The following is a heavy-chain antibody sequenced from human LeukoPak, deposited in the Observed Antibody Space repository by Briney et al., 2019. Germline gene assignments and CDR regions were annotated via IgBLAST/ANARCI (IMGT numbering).Heavy chain of an antibody. CDR1: GFTFSTSW. J-gene: IGHJ4*02. V-gene: IGHV3-7*01. CDR2: IKRDGSET. Sequence: PGGSLRLSCGASGFTFSTSWMSWVRQAPGKGLEWVANIKRDGSETYYVDSVKGRFTISRENTKNLLFLQMDSLRAEDTAVYFCVRISTSVAGADYWGQGTLVTVSS. D-gene: IGHD6-19*01. CDR3: VRISTSVAGADY.